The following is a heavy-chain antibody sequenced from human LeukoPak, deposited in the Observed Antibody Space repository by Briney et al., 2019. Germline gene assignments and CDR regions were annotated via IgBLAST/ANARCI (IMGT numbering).Heavy chain of an antibody. CDR2: IKQDGSEE. V-gene: IGHV3-7*01. CDR3: VRDRDSGYDSLYYYYYMDV. CDR1: GFTFNRYW. D-gene: IGHD5-12*01. Sequence: GGSLRLSCVASGFTFNRYWMSWVRQAPGKGLEWVANIKQDGSEENYVDSVRGRFTISRDNAKNSLYLQVNSLRAEDSALYYCVRDRDSGYDSLYYYYYMDVWGRGTTVTVAS. J-gene: IGHJ6*03.